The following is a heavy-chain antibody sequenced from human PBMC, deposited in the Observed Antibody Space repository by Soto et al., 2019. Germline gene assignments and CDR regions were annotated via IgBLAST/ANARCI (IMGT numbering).Heavy chain of an antibody. J-gene: IGHJ4*02. D-gene: IGHD2-2*02. V-gene: IGHV4-39*01. CDR3: ATIPATTILTDY. CDR1: GGSISGEGYY. Sequence: ASETLSLTCTVSGGSISGEGYYWGWIRQPPGKGLEWIGSIYYSGSTYYNPSLKSRVTISVDTSKNQFSLKLSSVTAADTAVYYCATIPATTILTDYWGQGTLVSVSS. CDR2: IYYSGST.